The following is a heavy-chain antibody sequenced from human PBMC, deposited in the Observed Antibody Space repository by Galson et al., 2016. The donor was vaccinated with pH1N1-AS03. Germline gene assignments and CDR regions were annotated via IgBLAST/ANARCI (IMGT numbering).Heavy chain of an antibody. Sequence: SLRLSCAASGFTFSTYTMNWVRQAPGKGLEWVAYIRSSSRFIYYADAVQGRFTISKDSPKNSVYLHMNGLRADDTAVYYCARDGGYSSGWIDFWGQGTLVSVSS. J-gene: IGHJ4*02. CDR2: IRSSSRFI. V-gene: IGHV3-21*01. D-gene: IGHD3-22*01. CDR1: GFTFSTYT. CDR3: ARDGGYSSGWIDF.